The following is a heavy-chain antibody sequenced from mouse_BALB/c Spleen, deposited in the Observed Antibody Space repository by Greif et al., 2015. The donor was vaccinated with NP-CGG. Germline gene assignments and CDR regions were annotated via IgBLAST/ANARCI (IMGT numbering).Heavy chain of an antibody. CDR1: GYAFSSYW. V-gene: IGHV1-80*01. D-gene: IGHD2-14*01. J-gene: IGHJ3*01. CDR3: ARRKYAFAY. Sequence: LQESGAELVRPGSSVKISCKASGYAFSSYWMNWVKQRSGQGLEWIGQIYPGDGDTNYNGKFKGKATLTADKSSSTAYMQLSSLTSEDSAVYFCARRKYAFAYWGQGTLVTVSA. CDR2: IYPGDGDT.